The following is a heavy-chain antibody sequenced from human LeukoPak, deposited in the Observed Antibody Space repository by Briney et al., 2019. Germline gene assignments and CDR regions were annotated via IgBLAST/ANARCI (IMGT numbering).Heavy chain of an antibody. CDR3: ARQPSPYYYDSSSYQNWCDP. D-gene: IGHD3-22*01. J-gene: IGHJ5*02. Sequence: ASVKVSCKASGYTFTSYYMHWVRQAPGQGLEWMGIINPSGGSTSYAQKFQGRVTMTRDTSTSTVYMELSSLRSEDTAVYYCARQPSPYYYDSSSYQNWCDPWGQGTLVTVSS. CDR1: GYTFTSYY. V-gene: IGHV1-46*01. CDR2: INPSGGST.